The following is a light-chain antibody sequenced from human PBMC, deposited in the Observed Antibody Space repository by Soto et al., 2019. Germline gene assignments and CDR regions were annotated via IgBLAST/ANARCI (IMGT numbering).Light chain of an antibody. CDR3: QQRSNWHT. CDR1: QSIFNY. V-gene: IGKV1-39*01. J-gene: IGKJ5*01. CDR2: AAS. Sequence: DIQMTQSPSSLSASVGDRVTITCRASQSIFNYLNWYQQKPGKAPNLLIYAASSLQSGVPSRFSGSGSGTDFTLTISSLQPEDFAVYYCQQRSNWHTFGQGTRLQIK.